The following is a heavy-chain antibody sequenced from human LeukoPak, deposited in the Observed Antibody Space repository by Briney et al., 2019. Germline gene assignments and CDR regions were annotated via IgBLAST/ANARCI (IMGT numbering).Heavy chain of an antibody. CDR2: MSSDGGTT. J-gene: IGHJ4*02. D-gene: IGHD2/OR15-2a*01. V-gene: IGHV3-64*01. Sequence: GGSLRLSCATSGFTLTNFAMHWVRQAPGKGLEYVSAMSSDGGTTYYANSVKGRFTMSRDKSKNAVYLQMGSLRPDDMAVYYCARGGSLSAYDYWGQGTLVTVSS. CDR1: GFTLTNFA. CDR3: ARGGSLSAYDY.